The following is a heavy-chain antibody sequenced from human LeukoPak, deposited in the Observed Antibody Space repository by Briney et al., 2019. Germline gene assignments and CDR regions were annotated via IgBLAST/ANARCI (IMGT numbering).Heavy chain of an antibody. CDR3: ARKVYCRTTRCHYGLDV. CDR2: IYPADSDT. V-gene: IGHV5-51*01. D-gene: IGHD2-2*01. Sequence: GESLNISCKCSGYTFTTYWISWVRQQPGKGLEWMGIIYPADSDTEYSPSFRGQVTISVDKSTSTAYLQWRSLTASDTAIYYCARKVYCRTTRCHYGLDVWGQGTTVTVSS. J-gene: IGHJ6*02. CDR1: GYTFTTYW.